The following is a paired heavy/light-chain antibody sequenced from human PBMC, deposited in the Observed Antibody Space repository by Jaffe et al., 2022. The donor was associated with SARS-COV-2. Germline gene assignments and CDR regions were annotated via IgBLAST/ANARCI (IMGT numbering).Heavy chain of an antibody. CDR1: GFTFSSYW. V-gene: IGHV3-7*03. Sequence: EVQLVESGGGLVQPGGSLRLSCAASGFTFSSYWMSWVRQAPGKGLEWVANINQGGSDKYYVDSVKGRFTISRDNAENSLYLQMNSLRVEDTAVYYCAKTVYNYGTPFDHWGQGTLVTVSS. CDR2: INQGGSDK. D-gene: IGHD5-18*01. J-gene: IGHJ4*02. CDR3: AKTVYNYGTPFDH.
Light chain of an antibody. J-gene: IGKJ4*01. V-gene: IGKV3-15*01. CDR1: QRASNS. CDR2: GAS. CDR3: QQYNHWPLT. Sequence: EIVMTQSPATLSVSPGERVTLSCRASQRASNSLAWYQQIPGQAPRLLIYGASTRATGIPARFSGSGSGTEFTLTISSLQSEDFAVYYCQQYNHWPLTFGGGTKVEIK.